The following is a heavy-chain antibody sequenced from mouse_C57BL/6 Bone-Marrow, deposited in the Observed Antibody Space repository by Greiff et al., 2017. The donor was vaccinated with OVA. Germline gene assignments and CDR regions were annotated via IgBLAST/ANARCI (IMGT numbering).Heavy chain of an antibody. Sequence: EVMLVESGGGLVQPKGSLKLSCAASGFSFNTYAMNWVRQAPGKGLEWVARIRSKSNNYATYYADSVKDRFTISRDDSESMLYLQMNNLKTEDTAMYYCVRVGLDAMDYWGQGTSVTVSS. V-gene: IGHV10-1*01. CDR2: IRSKSNNYAT. CDR3: VRVGLDAMDY. J-gene: IGHJ4*01. CDR1: GFSFNTYA. D-gene: IGHD2-4*01.